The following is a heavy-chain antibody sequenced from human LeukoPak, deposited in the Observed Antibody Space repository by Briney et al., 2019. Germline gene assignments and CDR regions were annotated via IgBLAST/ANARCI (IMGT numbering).Heavy chain of an antibody. CDR1: GYTFTGYY. CDR2: INPNSGGT. Sequence: GASVKVSCKASGYTFTGYYMHWVRQAPGQGLEWMGWINPNSGGTNYAQKFQGRVTMTRDTSISTAYMELSRLRSDDTAVYYCARDLSYDSSGYYYDWFDPWGQGTLVTVSS. CDR3: ARDLSYDSSGYYYDWFDP. D-gene: IGHD3-22*01. V-gene: IGHV1-2*02. J-gene: IGHJ5*02.